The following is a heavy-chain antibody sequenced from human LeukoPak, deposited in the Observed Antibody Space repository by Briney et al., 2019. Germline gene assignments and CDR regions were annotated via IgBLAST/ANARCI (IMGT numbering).Heavy chain of an antibody. V-gene: IGHV4-4*02. CDR3: ASLAVAGQYDY. CDR1: GVSISSSNW. D-gene: IGHD6-19*01. J-gene: IGHJ4*02. CDR2: IYHSGST. Sequence: SETLSLTCAVSGVSISSSNWWSWVRQPPGKGLEWIGEIYHSGSTNYNPPLKSRVTISVDKSKNQFSLKLSSVTAADTAVYYCASLAVAGQYDYWGQGTLVTVSS.